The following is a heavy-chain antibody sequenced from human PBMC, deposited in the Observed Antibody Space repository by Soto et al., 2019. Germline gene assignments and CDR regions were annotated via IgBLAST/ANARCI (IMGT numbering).Heavy chain of an antibody. J-gene: IGHJ3*02. D-gene: IGHD6-13*01. CDR1: GYTFTVYY. CDR2: ISPYSVGT. CDR3: ARQRKGAAAGPVDAFDI. V-gene: IGHV1-2*02. Sequence: ASVKVSCKASGYTFTVYYMHWVRQAPGQGLYWFGLISPYSVGTSAAQKFQGRVTMTRDTSVNMAYMELTSLKSDDTAVYFCARQRKGAAAGPVDAFDIWGQGTMVTVSS.